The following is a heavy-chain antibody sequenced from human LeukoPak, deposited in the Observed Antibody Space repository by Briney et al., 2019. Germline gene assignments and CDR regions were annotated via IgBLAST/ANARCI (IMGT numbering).Heavy chain of an antibody. Sequence: PGGSLRLSCVGSGFTFSSYEMNWVRQAPGKGLEWVSTISGSGDRTYYADSVKGRFTISRDNSKNTLFLQMNSLRAEDTAVYYCAKGYYGSGSYGWFDYWGQGTLVTVSS. V-gene: IGHV3-23*01. CDR2: ISGSGDRT. J-gene: IGHJ4*02. D-gene: IGHD3-10*01. CDR1: GFTFSSYE. CDR3: AKGYYGSGSYGWFDY.